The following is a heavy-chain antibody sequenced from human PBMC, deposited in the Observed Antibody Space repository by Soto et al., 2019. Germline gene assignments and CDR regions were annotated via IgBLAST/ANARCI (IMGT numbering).Heavy chain of an antibody. D-gene: IGHD5-18*01. J-gene: IGHJ6*02. Sequence: EVQLVESGGGLVQPGGSLRLSCAASGFTFSSYWMHWVRQVPGKGLVWVSRIKGDGSSMNYADSVKGRFTISRDNAKNTLYVQMNSLTAEDTAVYYCGRGILNYYGVDVWGQGTTVTVSS. CDR2: IKGDGSSM. V-gene: IGHV3-74*01. CDR1: GFTFSSYW. CDR3: GRGILNYYGVDV.